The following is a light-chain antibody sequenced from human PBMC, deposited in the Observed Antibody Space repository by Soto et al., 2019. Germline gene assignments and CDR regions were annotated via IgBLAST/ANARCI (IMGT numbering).Light chain of an antibody. CDR2: DPS. Sequence: EIVLTQSPATLSLSPGERATLSCRAIQSVSRFLAWYQQKPGQPPRLLIYDPSSRATGIPARFSGSGSATDFTLTISSLEPEDSAVYFCQQRSNWPPEVTFGHGTRLE. CDR3: QQRSNWPPEVT. CDR1: QSVSRF. V-gene: IGKV3-11*01. J-gene: IGKJ5*01.